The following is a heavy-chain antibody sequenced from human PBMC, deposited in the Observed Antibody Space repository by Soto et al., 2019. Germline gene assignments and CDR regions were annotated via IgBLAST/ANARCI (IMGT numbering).Heavy chain of an antibody. Sequence: GGSLRLSCEASGFSFKNYWMSWIRQAPGKGLEWVANIKQDGSQSYLVDSVKGRFTMSRDNTGNSLHLQMDSLRAEDTAVYFCVRDGSGGWHVESRGQGPLVTISS. V-gene: IGHV3-7*01. D-gene: IGHD6-19*01. J-gene: IGHJ4*02. CDR3: VRDGSGGWHVES. CDR1: GFSFKNYW. CDR2: IKQDGSQS.